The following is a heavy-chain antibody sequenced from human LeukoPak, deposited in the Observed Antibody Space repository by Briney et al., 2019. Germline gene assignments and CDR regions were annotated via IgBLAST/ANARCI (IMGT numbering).Heavy chain of an antibody. J-gene: IGHJ6*02. Sequence: SETLSLTCAVYGGSFSGYYWSWIRQPPGKGLEWIGEINHSGSTNYNPSLKSRVTLSVDTAKKQFSLKLSSVTATDTAVYYCAREVAPGYCSSTSCSKTSGMDVWGQGTTVTVSS. CDR2: INHSGST. V-gene: IGHV4-34*01. CDR3: AREVAPGYCSSTSCSKTSGMDV. CDR1: GGSFSGYY. D-gene: IGHD2-2*01.